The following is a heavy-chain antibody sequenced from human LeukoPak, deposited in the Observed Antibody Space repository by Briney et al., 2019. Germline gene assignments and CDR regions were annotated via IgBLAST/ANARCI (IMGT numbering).Heavy chain of an antibody. V-gene: IGHV3-33*06. D-gene: IGHD1-1*01. Sequence: PGGSLRLSCVASGFTFIHHGMHWVRQAPGKGLEWVAVIWYDGSNKYYADSVKGRFTISRDNSKNTLYLQMNSLRAEDTAVYYCAKESRYTNYYFDYWGQGTLVTVSS. J-gene: IGHJ4*02. CDR1: GFTFIHHG. CDR3: AKESRYTNYYFDY. CDR2: IWYDGSNK.